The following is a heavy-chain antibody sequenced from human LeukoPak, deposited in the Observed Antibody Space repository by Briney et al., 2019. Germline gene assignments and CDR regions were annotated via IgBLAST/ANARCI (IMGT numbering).Heavy chain of an antibody. D-gene: IGHD5-24*01. J-gene: IGHJ4*02. CDR3: AKDQAGDGYNSM. V-gene: IGHV3-23*01. CDR2: NHGAST. CDR1: GSTFSNCA. Sequence: GGSLRLSCVTSGSTFSNCAMSWVRQAPGKGLEWVSTNHGASTYYAASVKGRFTISRDNSKNTLYLQMNSLRAEDTAIYYCAKDQAGDGYNSMWGQGTRVTVSS.